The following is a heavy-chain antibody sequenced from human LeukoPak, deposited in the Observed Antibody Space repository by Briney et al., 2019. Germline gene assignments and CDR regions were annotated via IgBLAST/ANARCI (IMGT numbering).Heavy chain of an antibody. Sequence: PSETLSLTCTVSGGSICSYYWSWIRQPPGKGLEWIGYIYYSGSTNYNPSLKSRVTISVDTSKNQFSLKLSSVTAADTAVYYCARQQEMATLDYWGQGTLVTVSS. CDR3: ARQQEMATLDY. CDR1: GGSICSYY. D-gene: IGHD5-12*01. CDR2: IYYSGST. V-gene: IGHV4-59*08. J-gene: IGHJ4*02.